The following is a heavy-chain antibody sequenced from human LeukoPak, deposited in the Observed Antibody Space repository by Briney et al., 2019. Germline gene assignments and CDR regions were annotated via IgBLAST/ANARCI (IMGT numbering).Heavy chain of an antibody. Sequence: GGSLRLSCAASGFTVSSNYMSWVRQAPGKGLEWVSVIYSGGSTYYADSVKGRFTISRENSKNTLYLQIKSLRAEDTAVYDCAVEYSSSSTPYSYFDYWGQGSLVTVSS. CDR2: IYSGGST. D-gene: IGHD6-6*01. J-gene: IGHJ4*02. CDR3: AVEYSSSSTPYSYFDY. CDR1: GFTVSSNY. V-gene: IGHV3-66*01.